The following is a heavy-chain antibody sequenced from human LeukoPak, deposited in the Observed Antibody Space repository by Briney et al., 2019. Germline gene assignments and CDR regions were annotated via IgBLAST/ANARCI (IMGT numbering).Heavy chain of an antibody. CDR1: GYTFTSYA. J-gene: IGHJ4*02. CDR2: INAGNGNT. Sequence: GASVKVSCTASGYTFTSYAMHWVRQAPGQRLEWMGWINAGNGNTKYSQKFQARVTITRDTSASTAYMELSSLRSEDTAVYYCARVGESGGWYEFFDYWGQGTLVTVSS. CDR3: ARVGESGGWYEFFDY. D-gene: IGHD6-19*01. V-gene: IGHV1-3*01.